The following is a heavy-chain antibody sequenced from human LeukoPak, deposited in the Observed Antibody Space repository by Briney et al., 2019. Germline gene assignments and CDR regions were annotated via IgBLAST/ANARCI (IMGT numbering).Heavy chain of an antibody. Sequence: GASVKVSCTASGYTFTAYYMHWVRQAPGQGLEWMGWINPNSGGTNYAQKFQGRVTMTRDTSISTAYMELSRLRSDDTAVYYCARTYYYDSSGYYPNFDYWGQGTLVTVSS. CDR1: GYTFTAYY. V-gene: IGHV1-2*02. CDR2: INPNSGGT. D-gene: IGHD3-22*01. J-gene: IGHJ4*02. CDR3: ARTYYYDSSGYYPNFDY.